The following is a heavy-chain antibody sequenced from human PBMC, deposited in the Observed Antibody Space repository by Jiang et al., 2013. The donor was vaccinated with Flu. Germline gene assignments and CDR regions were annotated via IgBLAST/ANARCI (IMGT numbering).Heavy chain of an antibody. J-gene: IGHJ4*02. CDR3: ASLRQQLFLH. D-gene: IGHD6-13*01. CDR1: GGSISSYY. Sequence: VQLVESGPGLVKPSETLSLTCSVSGGSISSYYWSWIRQPPGKGLEWIGYIYSSGTTYYNPSLKSRVTISIDTSRNQFSLRLSSVTAADTAVYFCASLRQQLFLHWGQGSLVT. V-gene: IGHV4-59*01. CDR2: IYSSGTT.